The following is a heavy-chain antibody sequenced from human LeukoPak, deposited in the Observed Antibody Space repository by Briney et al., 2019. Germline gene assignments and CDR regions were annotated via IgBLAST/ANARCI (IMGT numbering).Heavy chain of an antibody. J-gene: IGHJ4*02. D-gene: IGHD3-3*01. Sequence: GGSLRLSCAASGFTFSSYAMSWVRQAPGKGLEWVSAISGSGGSTYYADSVKGRFTISRDNSKNTLYLQMNSLRAEDMAVYYCAKDTYYDFWSGSWPLLYYWGQGTLVTVSS. CDR1: GFTFSSYA. CDR3: AKDTYYDFWSGSWPLLYY. CDR2: ISGSGGST. V-gene: IGHV3-23*01.